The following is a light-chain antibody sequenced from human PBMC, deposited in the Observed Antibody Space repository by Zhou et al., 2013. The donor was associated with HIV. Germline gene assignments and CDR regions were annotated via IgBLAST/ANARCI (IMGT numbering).Light chain of an antibody. CDR1: QSVSRK. CDR2: GAS. CDR3: QQYNNWPLT. Sequence: EIVMTQSPATLSVSPGERATLSCRASQSVSRKLAWYQQKPGQAPRLLIYGASTRATGIPARFSGSGSGTEFTLTISSLQSEDFAVYYCQQYNNWPLTFGGGTKVEI. J-gene: IGKJ4*01. V-gene: IGKV3-15*01.